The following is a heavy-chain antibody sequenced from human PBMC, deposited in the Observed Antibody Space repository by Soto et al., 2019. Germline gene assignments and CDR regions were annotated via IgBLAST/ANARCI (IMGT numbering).Heavy chain of an antibody. D-gene: IGHD5-12*01. CDR1: GGSISSSSYY. CDR3: ARLRGYSGYVDAFDI. V-gene: IGHV4-39*01. Sequence: QLQLQESGPGLVKPSETLSLTCTVSGGSISSSSYYWGWIRQPPGKGLEWIGSIYYSGSTYYNPSLNSRVTISVDTSKNQFSLKLSSVTAADTAVYYCARLRGYSGYVDAFDIWGQGTMVTVSS. J-gene: IGHJ3*02. CDR2: IYYSGST.